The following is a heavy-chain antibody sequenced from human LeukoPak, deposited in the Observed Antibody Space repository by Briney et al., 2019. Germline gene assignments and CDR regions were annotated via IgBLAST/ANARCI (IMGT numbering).Heavy chain of an antibody. CDR3: ARDLADSYNWFDP. Sequence: ASVKVSCKASGYTFTGYYMHWVRQAPGQGLEWMGWINPNSGGTNYAQKFLGRVTMTRDTSISTAYMELSRLRSDNTAVYYCARDLADSYNWFDPWGQGTLVTVSS. CDR2: INPNSGGT. CDR1: GYTFTGYY. J-gene: IGHJ5*02. D-gene: IGHD2-15*01. V-gene: IGHV1-2*02.